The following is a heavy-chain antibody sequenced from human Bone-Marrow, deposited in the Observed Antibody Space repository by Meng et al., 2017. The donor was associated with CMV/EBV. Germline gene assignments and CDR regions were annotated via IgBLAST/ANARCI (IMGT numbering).Heavy chain of an antibody. J-gene: IGHJ4*02. CDR3: ARSGSYRSILFDF. CDR1: GGSISSYY. Sequence: SETLSLTCTVSGGSISSYYWNWIRQPPGKGLEWIGYIYYSGSTNYNPSLKSRVTISGDTSKNQFSLKLSSVTAADTAVYYCARSGSYRSILFDFWGQGTLVAVSS. D-gene: IGHD1-26*01. CDR2: IYYSGST. V-gene: IGHV4-59*01.